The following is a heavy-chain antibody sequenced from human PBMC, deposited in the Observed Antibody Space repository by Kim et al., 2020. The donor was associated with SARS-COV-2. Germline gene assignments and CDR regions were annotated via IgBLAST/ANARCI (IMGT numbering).Heavy chain of an antibody. J-gene: IGHJ3*02. CDR2: IYYSGGT. Sequence: SETLSLTCTVSGGSMTSYHWSWIRQTPGKGLEWIGYIYYSGGTKYNSSLKSRVAISVDTAKNQFSLKLYSVTAADTAVYYCARDDDGSYYGDAFDIWGQGRNVIVSS. CDR3: ARDDDGSYYGDAFDI. V-gene: IGHV4-59*01. CDR1: GGSMTSYH. D-gene: IGHD1-26*01.